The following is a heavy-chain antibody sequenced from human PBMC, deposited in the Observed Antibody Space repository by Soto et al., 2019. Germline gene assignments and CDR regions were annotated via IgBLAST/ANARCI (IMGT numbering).Heavy chain of an antibody. D-gene: IGHD2-15*01. V-gene: IGHV3-7*01. J-gene: IGHJ5*02. Sequence: GVSLRLSLAASGFTFSSDWMSCVRQAPGKEQEWEANKKNDRSEKYYVDSMKGRFIISRDNTKNSLYLQMNNLRAEDKDVNDNARVRPTYCSGGSCYSFDPWGQGTLVTVSP. CDR3: ARVRPTYCSGGSCYSFDP. CDR1: GFTFSSDW. CDR2: KKNDRSEK.